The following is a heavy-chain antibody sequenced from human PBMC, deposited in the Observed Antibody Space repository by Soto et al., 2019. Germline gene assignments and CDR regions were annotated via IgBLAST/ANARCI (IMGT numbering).Heavy chain of an antibody. CDR2: ISGSGGST. V-gene: IGHV3-23*01. D-gene: IGHD4-17*01. Sequence: GGSLRLSCAASGFTFSSYAMSWVRQAPGKGLEWVSAISGSGGSTYYADSVKGRFTISRDNSKNTLYLQMNSLRAEDTAVYYCARASETDYGDYRRDYFEYWGQGTLVTVSS. CDR3: ARASETDYGDYRRDYFEY. CDR1: GFTFSSYA. J-gene: IGHJ4*02.